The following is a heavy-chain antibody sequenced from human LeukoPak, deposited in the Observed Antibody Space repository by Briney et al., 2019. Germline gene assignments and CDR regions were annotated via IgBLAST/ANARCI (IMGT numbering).Heavy chain of an antibody. V-gene: IGHV3-30*18. Sequence: GSLRLSCAASGFTFSSYGMHWVRQAPGKGLEWVAVISYDGSNKYYADSVKGRFTISRDNSKNTPYLQMNSLRAEDTAVYYCAKAAPPRFDYDFWSGYEPYYYYGMDVWGQGTTVTVSS. D-gene: IGHD3-3*01. CDR3: AKAAPPRFDYDFWSGYEPYYYYGMDV. J-gene: IGHJ6*02. CDR2: ISYDGSNK. CDR1: GFTFSSYG.